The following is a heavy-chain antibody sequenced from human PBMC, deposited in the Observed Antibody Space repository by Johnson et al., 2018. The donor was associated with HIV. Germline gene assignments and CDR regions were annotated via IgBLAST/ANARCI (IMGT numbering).Heavy chain of an antibody. J-gene: IGHJ3*02. V-gene: IGHV3-53*01. CDR3: ARGTITLIRGVIGFDI. Sequence: VQLVESGGGLIQPGGSLRLSCAASGFTVSSNYMSWVRQAPAKGLEWVSVISSGDRAFYADSVKGRFTLSRDNSKNTLDLQMNSLRAEDTAVYYCARGTITLIRGVIGFDIWGQGTMVTVSS. CDR2: ISSGDRA. CDR1: GFTVSSNY. D-gene: IGHD3-10*01.